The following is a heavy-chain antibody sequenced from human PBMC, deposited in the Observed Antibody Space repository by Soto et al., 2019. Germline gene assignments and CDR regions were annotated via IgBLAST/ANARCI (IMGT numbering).Heavy chain of an antibody. V-gene: IGHV3-7*01. J-gene: IGHJ6*03. CDR2: IKQDGSEK. D-gene: IGHD2-21*02. CDR3: ARHDSYYYYYMDV. CDR1: GFTFSSYW. Sequence: EVQLVESGGLVQPGGSLRLSCAASGFTFSSYWMSWVRQAPGKGLEWVANIKQDGSEKYYVDSVKGRFTISRDNAKNSLYLQMNSLRAEDTAVYYCARHDSYYYYYMDVWGKGTTVTVSS.